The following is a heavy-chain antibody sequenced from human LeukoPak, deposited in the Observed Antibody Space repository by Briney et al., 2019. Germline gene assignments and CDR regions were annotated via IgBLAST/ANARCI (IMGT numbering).Heavy chain of an antibody. CDR2: IYHSGST. D-gene: IGHD4-17*01. J-gene: IGHJ4*02. V-gene: IGHV4-30-2*01. CDR3: ARVTVTGGRVFDY. CDR1: GGSISSGGYS. Sequence: SETLSLTCAVSGGSISSGGYSWSWIRQPPGKGLEWIGYIYHSGSTYYNPSLKSRVTISVDRSKNQFSLKLSSVTAADTAVCYCARVTVTGGRVFDYWGQGTLVTVSS.